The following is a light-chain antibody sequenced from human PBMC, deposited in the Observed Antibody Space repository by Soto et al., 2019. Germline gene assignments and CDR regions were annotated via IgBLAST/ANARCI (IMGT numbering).Light chain of an antibody. J-gene: IGKJ1*01. CDR3: QQYGSAPPWT. Sequence: EVVLKLSPAALSLSHGERATLSCRSSHIVSSSYLAWYQQNPGHAPRLLIYGASSRATGIPDRFSGSGSGTDFTLTISRLEPEDYAVYYCQQYGSAPPWTVGQGTKVETK. V-gene: IGKV3-20*01. CDR2: GAS. CDR1: HIVSSSY.